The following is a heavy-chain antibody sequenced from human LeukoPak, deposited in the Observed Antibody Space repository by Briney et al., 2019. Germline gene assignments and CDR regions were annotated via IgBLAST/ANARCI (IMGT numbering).Heavy chain of an antibody. V-gene: IGHV3-7*01. D-gene: IGHD2-21*02. CDR2: INPDGRDT. CDR1: GFTFSSYG. CDR3: TSWGDTTAEYFQR. J-gene: IGHJ1*01. Sequence: GGSLRLSCAASGFTFSSYGMHWVRQAPGKGLEWVAHINPDGRDTYYVDSVKGRFTISRDNAQNSMYLQMNSLRVEDTAVYYCTSWGDTTAEYFQRWGQGTLVTVSS.